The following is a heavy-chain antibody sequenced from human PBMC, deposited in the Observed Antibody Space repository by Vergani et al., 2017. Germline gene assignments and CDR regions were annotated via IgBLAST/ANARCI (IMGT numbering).Heavy chain of an antibody. D-gene: IGHD2/OR15-2a*01. CDR1: GDSLTSDFFY. V-gene: IGHV4-61*02. Sequence: QVQLQESVPGPVKPSQTLSLTCSVSGDSLTSDFFYWTWIRQPAGTRLEWIGRVHSSGSTHYNPSLEGRVSVSMATAKNEFSLDLQSVTAADTAVYFCARGCASNRCPTRGTFEIWGRGTLVTVSS. CDR2: VHSSGST. J-gene: IGHJ3*02. CDR3: ARGCASNRCPTRGTFEI.